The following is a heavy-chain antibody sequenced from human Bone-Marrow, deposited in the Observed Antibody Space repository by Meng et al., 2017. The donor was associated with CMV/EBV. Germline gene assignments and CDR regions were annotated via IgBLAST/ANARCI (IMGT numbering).Heavy chain of an antibody. V-gene: IGHV3-30-3*01. D-gene: IGHD3-22*01. CDR3: AKADRDDSRIFDY. CDR1: GFTFSSYA. Sequence: GESLKISCAASGFTFSSYAMHWVRQAPGKGLEWVAVISYDGSNKYYADSVKGRFTISRDNAKNSLYLQMNSLRAEDTALYYCAKADRDDSRIFDYWGQGTLVTVSS. CDR2: ISYDGSNK. J-gene: IGHJ4*02.